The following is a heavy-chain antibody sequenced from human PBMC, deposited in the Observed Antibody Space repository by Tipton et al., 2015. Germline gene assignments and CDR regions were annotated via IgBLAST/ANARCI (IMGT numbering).Heavy chain of an antibody. Sequence: SLRLSCAASGFTFSSYGIHWVRQAPGKGLEWEALIWHNGSNKQYADSVKGRFTISRDNSKNTVYLQMNSLRAEDTAVYYCARESYQHTFDYWGQGALVTVSS. CDR2: IWHNGSNK. D-gene: IGHD3-3*02. CDR1: GFTFSSYG. J-gene: IGHJ4*02. CDR3: ARESYQHTFDY. V-gene: IGHV3-33*01.